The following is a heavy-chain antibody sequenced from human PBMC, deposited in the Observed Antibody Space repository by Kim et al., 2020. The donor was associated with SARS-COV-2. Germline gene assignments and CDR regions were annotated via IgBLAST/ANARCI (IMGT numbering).Heavy chain of an antibody. V-gene: IGHV3-48*02. CDR2: ISSSSSTI. CDR3: ARDKGGAVAAAGYYYYYGMDV. CDR1: GFTFSSYS. J-gene: IGHJ6*02. Sequence: GGSLRLSCAASGFTFSSYSMNWVRQAPGKGLEWVSYISSSSSTIYYADSVKGRFTISRDNAKNSLYLQMNSLRDEDTAVYYCARDKGGAVAAAGYYYYYGMDVWGQGTTVTVSS. D-gene: IGHD6-13*01.